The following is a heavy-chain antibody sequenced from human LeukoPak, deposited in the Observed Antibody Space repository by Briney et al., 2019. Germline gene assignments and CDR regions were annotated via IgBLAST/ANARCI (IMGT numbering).Heavy chain of an antibody. CDR1: GGSINGGNYY. J-gene: IGHJ4*02. V-gene: IGHV4-61*02. Sequence: PSQTLSLTCTVSGGSINGGNYYWTWLRQPAGKGLEWIGRISPSGSTNHNPSLTSRVTISVDTSKNQFSLKFNFVTAADKAVYYCARVSYQEGVDYWGQGTLVTVSS. CDR3: ARVSYQEGVDY. CDR2: ISPSGST. D-gene: IGHD2-2*01.